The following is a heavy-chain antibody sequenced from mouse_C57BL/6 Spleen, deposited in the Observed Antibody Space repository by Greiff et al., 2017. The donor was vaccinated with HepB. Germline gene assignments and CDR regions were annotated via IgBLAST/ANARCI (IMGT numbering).Heavy chain of an antibody. J-gene: IGHJ2*01. D-gene: IGHD2-3*01. Sequence: VQLMESGPELVKPGASVKISCKASGYAFSSSWMNWVKQRPGKGLEWIGRIYPGDGDTNYNGKFKGKATLTADISSSTAYMQLSSLTSEDSAVYFCARDGYYLYWGQGTTLTVSS. CDR3: ARDGYYLY. V-gene: IGHV1-82*01. CDR1: GYAFSSSW. CDR2: IYPGDGDT.